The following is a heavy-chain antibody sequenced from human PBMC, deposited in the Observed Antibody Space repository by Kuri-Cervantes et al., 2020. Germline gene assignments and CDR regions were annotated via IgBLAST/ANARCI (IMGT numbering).Heavy chain of an antibody. Sequence: SETLSLTCTVPGGSISSYYWSWIRQPPGKGLEGIGYIYYSGSTNYNPSLKSRVTISVDTSKNQFSLKLSSVTAADTAVYYCARALRGFDPWGQGTLGTVSS. V-gene: IGHV4-59*12. CDR1: GGSISSYY. J-gene: IGHJ5*02. CDR3: ARALRGFDP. CDR2: IYYSGST.